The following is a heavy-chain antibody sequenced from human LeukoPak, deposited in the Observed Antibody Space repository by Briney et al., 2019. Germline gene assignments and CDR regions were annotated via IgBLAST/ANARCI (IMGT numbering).Heavy chain of an antibody. J-gene: IGHJ3*02. CDR1: GFTFSSYG. V-gene: IGHV3-23*01. CDR2: ISTSGSTT. Sequence: GGTLRLSCAASGFTFSSYGMSWVRQAPGKGLEWVSAISTSGSTTYYADSVKGRFTIFRDNSKNTLYLQMNSLRAEDTAVYYCAKDRRPTYYSDTSGYYFRDAFNIWGQGTMVTVSS. CDR3: AKDRRPTYYSDTSGYYFRDAFNI. D-gene: IGHD3-22*01.